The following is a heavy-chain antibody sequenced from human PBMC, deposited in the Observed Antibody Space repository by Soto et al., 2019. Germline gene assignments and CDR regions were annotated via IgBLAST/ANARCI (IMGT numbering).Heavy chain of an antibody. CDR1: GFSLSDYA. V-gene: IGHV3-48*02. CDR2: ISSDSRTI. Sequence: GGSLRLSCVASGFSLSDYAVNWVRQAPGKGLEWVSFISSDSRTIYYADSVEGRFTVSRDNARNSVSLQMDSLRDEDAAVYYCARIKLVEWFFINVDVYDMDVWGQGTPVNVS. CDR3: ARIKLVEWFFINVDVYDMDV. D-gene: IGHD3-3*01. J-gene: IGHJ6*02.